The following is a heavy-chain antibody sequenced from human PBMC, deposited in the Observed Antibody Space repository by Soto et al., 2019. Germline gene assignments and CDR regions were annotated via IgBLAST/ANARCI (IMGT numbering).Heavy chain of an antibody. Sequence: SETLSLTCGVSDYSISDGYYWGWVRQPPGKGLEWIGSFFHSGNSYYNPSLKSRVTISMDTSENQFSLKLTSVTAADTAVYYCARSLHVTVAGYFDSWGHGALVTVS. D-gene: IGHD6-19*01. V-gene: IGHV4-38-2*01. CDR2: FFHSGNS. CDR1: DYSISDGYY. CDR3: ARSLHVTVAGYFDS. J-gene: IGHJ4*01.